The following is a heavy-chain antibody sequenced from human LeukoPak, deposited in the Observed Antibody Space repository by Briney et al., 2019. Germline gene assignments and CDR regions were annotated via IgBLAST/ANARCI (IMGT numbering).Heavy chain of an antibody. CDR1: GGSISSSSYY. J-gene: IGHJ5*02. CDR3: ARDRSSSYTRDWFDP. D-gene: IGHD6-13*01. V-gene: IGHV4-39*07. CDR2: IYYSGST. Sequence: PSETLSLTCTVSGGSISSSSYYWGWIRQPPGKGLEWIGSIYYSGSTYYNPSLKSRVTISVDTSKNQFSLRLNSVTAADTAVYYCARDRSSSYTRDWFDPWGQGVLVTVSS.